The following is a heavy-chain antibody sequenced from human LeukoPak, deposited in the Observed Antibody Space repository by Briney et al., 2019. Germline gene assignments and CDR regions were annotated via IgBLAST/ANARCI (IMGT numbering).Heavy chain of an antibody. CDR2: IKDDGSDK. CDR3: ANLGPTY. V-gene: IGHV3-7*01. Sequence: GGSLRLSCAASGFTFSNSWMTWVRQAPGKGLEWVATIKDDGSDKYYVDSVKGRFTISRDNAKNSLHLQMGSLRVEDTAVYYCANLGPTYWGQGTLVTVSS. CDR1: GFTFSNSW. J-gene: IGHJ4*02.